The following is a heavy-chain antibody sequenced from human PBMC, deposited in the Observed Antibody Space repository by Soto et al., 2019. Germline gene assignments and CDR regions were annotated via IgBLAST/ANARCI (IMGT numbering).Heavy chain of an antibody. CDR3: ASKQFPGAHGDY. Sequence: GESLKISCAASGFTFSSYGMHWVRQAPGKGLEWVAVISYDGSNKYYADSVKGRFTISRDNSKNTLYLQMNSLRAEDTAVYYCASKQFPGAHGDYWGHGTLVTVSS. CDR1: GFTFSSYG. CDR2: ISYDGSNK. V-gene: IGHV3-30*03. D-gene: IGHD1-26*01. J-gene: IGHJ4*01.